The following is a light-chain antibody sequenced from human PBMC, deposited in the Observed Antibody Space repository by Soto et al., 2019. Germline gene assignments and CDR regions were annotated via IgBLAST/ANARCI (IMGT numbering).Light chain of an antibody. CDR1: QSVSSSY. Sequence: EIVLTQPPGTLSLSPGERATLSCRASQSVSSSYLAWYQQKPGQAPRLLIYGASSRATGIPDRFSGSGSGTDFTLTISRLEPEDFAVYYCQQYGSSPSTFGQGTKVDI. J-gene: IGKJ1*01. V-gene: IGKV3-20*01. CDR3: QQYGSSPST. CDR2: GAS.